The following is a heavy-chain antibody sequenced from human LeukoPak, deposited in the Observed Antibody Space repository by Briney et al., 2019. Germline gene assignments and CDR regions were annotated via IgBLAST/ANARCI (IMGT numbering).Heavy chain of an antibody. D-gene: IGHD6-19*01. V-gene: IGHV3-20*04. Sequence: GGSLRLSCAVSGLSFYDHVMSGVGQVAGKGLAGVSGINWNGGSTGYGDSVKGRFTISSDNAKNSLYLQMNSLRAEDTALYYCAGGDRNGWYFDYWGQGSLVTVSS. CDR2: INWNGGST. CDR1: GLSFYDHV. CDR3: AGGDRNGWYFDY. J-gene: IGHJ4*02.